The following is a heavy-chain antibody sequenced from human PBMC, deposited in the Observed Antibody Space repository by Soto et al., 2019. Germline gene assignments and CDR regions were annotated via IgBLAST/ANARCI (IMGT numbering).Heavy chain of an antibody. J-gene: IGHJ4*02. Sequence: SVKVSCKASGFTFTSSAMQWVRQARGQRLEWIGWIVVGSGNTNYGQKFQDRVTLTTDTSTSTAYMELTRLRSDDTAVYYCARGGFRGAVNMNKYFDYWGQGTQVTVSS. CDR3: ARGGFRGAVNMNKYFDY. D-gene: IGHD4-17*01. CDR2: IVVGSGNT. V-gene: IGHV1-58*02. CDR1: GFTFTSSA.